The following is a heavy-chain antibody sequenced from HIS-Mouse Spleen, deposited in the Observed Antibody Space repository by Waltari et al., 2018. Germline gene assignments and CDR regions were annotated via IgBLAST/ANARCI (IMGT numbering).Heavy chain of an antibody. CDR1: GGSISSYY. D-gene: IGHD6-13*01. CDR2: IYYSGST. V-gene: IGHV4-59*01. Sequence: QVQLQESGPGLVKPSETLSLTCTVSGGSISSYYWSWLRQPPGKGLEWIGYIYYSGSTNYNPSLKSRVTISVDTSKNQFSLKLSSVTAADTAVYYCARDHGYSSSWYGYYYYGMDVWGQGTTVTVSS. CDR3: ARDHGYSSSWYGYYYYGMDV. J-gene: IGHJ6*02.